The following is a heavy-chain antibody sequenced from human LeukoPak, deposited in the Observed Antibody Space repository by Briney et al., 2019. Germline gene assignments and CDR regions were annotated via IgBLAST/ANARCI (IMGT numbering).Heavy chain of an antibody. V-gene: IGHV3-21*01. CDR2: ISSSSSYI. Sequence: GSLRLSCAASGFTFSSYSMNWVRQAPGKGLEWVSSISSSSSYIYYAGSVKGRFTISRDNAKNSLYLQMNSLRAEDTAVYYCARDQLELRAFDIWGQGTMVTVSS. D-gene: IGHD1-7*01. CDR1: GFTFSSYS. J-gene: IGHJ3*02. CDR3: ARDQLELRAFDI.